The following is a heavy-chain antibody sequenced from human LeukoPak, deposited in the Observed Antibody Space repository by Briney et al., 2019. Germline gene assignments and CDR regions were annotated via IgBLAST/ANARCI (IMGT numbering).Heavy chain of an antibody. CDR2: ISAYNGQT. J-gene: IGHJ5*02. D-gene: IGHD2-2*01. V-gene: IGHV1-18*01. CDR3: ARDFTPYCSSTSCSWFDP. Sequence: ASVKVSGKASGYTFSSYGISWVRQAPGQGLEWMGWISAYNGQTIYAQKLQGRVTTTTDTSTSTAYMELRSLTSDDTAVYYCARDFTPYCSSTSCSWFDPWGQGTLVTVSS. CDR1: GYTFSSYG.